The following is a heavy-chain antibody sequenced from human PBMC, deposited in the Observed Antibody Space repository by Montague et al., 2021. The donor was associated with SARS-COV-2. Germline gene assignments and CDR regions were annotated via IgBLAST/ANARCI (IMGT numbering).Heavy chain of an antibody. Sequence: SETLSLTCNVSGGSLSSYYWSWIRQPPGKGLEWLAYIYYSGGINSNASLKSRVSMSVDTSKNQFSLKLTSVTAADTAVYYCARAVSVRRAVNWFDPWGQGTLVTVSS. J-gene: IGHJ5*02. CDR2: IYYSGGI. CDR1: GGSLSSYY. CDR3: ARAVSVRRAVNWFDP. D-gene: IGHD3-10*01. V-gene: IGHV4-59*01.